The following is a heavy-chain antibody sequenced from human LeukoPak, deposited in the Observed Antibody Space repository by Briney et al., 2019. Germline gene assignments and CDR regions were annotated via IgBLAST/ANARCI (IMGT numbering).Heavy chain of an antibody. J-gene: IGHJ4*02. V-gene: IGHV1-18*01. CDR2: ISAYNGNT. CDR1: GYTFTSYG. CDR3: ARVEGLSPHVVRGVTSFDY. Sequence: VASVKVSFKASGYTFTSYGISWVRQAPGQGREWMGWISAYNGNTNYAQKLQGRVTMTTDTSTSTAYMELRSLRSDDTAVYYCARVEGLSPHVVRGVTSFDYWGQGTLVTVSS. D-gene: IGHD3-10*01.